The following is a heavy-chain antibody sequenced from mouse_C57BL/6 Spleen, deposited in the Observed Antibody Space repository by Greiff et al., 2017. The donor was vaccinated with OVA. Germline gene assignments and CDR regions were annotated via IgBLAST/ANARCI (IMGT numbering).Heavy chain of an antibody. CDR1: GYTFTSYW. Sequence: QVQLQQPGAELVKPGASVKLSCKASGYTFTSYWMQWVKQRPGQGLEWIGEIDPSDSYTNYNQKFKGKATLTVDTSSSTAYMQLSSRTSEDSAVYYCARRGYGSSTGYWGQGTTLTVSS. V-gene: IGHV1-50*01. J-gene: IGHJ2*01. CDR2: IDPSDSYT. D-gene: IGHD1-1*01. CDR3: ARRGYGSSTGY.